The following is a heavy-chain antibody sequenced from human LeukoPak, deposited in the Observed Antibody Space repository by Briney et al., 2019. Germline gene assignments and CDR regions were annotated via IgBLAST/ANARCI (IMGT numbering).Heavy chain of an antibody. D-gene: IGHD2-2*01. CDR1: GFTFSSYA. Sequence: QPGGSLRLSCAASGFTFSSYAMHWVRQAPGKGLECVAVISYDGSNKYYAGAVKGRFTNSRDNSKNTLYLQMTSLRAEDTAVYYCARDRSAGPAARPGNWFDPWGQGTLVTVSS. J-gene: IGHJ5*02. CDR2: ISYDGSNK. CDR3: ARDRSAGPAARPGNWFDP. V-gene: IGHV3-30-3*01.